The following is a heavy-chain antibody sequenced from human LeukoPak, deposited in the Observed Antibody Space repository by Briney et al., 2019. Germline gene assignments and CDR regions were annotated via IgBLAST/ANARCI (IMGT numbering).Heavy chain of an antibody. Sequence: PGGSLRLSCAASGFTFSSYSMNWVRQAPGKGLEWVANIKQDGSEKDYVDSVKGRFTISRDNAKNSLYLEMNSLSGEDTAVNYCAREGAGGNDYWGQGTLVTVSS. V-gene: IGHV3-7*01. CDR1: GFTFSSYS. CDR2: IKQDGSEK. CDR3: AREGAGGNDY. D-gene: IGHD4-23*01. J-gene: IGHJ4*02.